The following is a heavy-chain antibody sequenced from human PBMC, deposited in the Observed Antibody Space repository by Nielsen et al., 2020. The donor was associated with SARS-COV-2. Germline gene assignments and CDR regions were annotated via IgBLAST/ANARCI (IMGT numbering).Heavy chain of an antibody. D-gene: IGHD3/OR15-3a*01. J-gene: IGHJ5*02. CDR2: VNYRGGT. Sequence: SETLSLTCAVYGGSFGGSYCSWIRQPPGKGLEWIGEVNYRGGTNYHPSLKSRVTISMDASKNQFSLKMNSVTAADTAVYYCARESGLDTTDTWGQGVLVTVSS. V-gene: IGHV4-34*01. CDR3: ARESGLDTTDT. CDR1: GGSFGGSY.